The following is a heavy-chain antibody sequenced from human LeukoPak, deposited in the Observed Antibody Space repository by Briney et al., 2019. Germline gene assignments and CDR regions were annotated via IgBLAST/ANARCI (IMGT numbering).Heavy chain of an antibody. CDR1: GFTFSNAW. CDR3: ATDLLDS. Sequence: GGSLRLSCAASGFTFSNAWMSWVRQAPGKGLEWVGRIKRKTDGGAPEYSAPVKGRSTFSRDDTKNTVYLQMGSLKTEDTAVYYCATDLLDSWGQGTLVTVSS. CDR2: IKRKTDGGAP. J-gene: IGHJ4*02. V-gene: IGHV3-15*01.